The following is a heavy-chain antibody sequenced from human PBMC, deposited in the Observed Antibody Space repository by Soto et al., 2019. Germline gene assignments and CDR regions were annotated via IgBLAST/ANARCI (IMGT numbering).Heavy chain of an antibody. CDR3: ARHRYYDSSGYVDY. J-gene: IGHJ4*02. D-gene: IGHD3-22*01. CDR1: GGSISSSSYY. V-gene: IGHV4-39*01. CDR2: IYYSGST. Sequence: SETLSLTCTVSGGSISSSSYYWGWIRQPPGKGLEWIGSIYYSGSTYYNPSLKSRVTISVDTSKNQFSLKLSSVTAADTAVYYCARHRYYDSSGYVDYWGQGTLVTVSS.